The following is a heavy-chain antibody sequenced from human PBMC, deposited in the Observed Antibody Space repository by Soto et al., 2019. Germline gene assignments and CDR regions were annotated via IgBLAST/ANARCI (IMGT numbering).Heavy chain of an antibody. CDR3: ARGRGFYDILTGRSTYNWFDP. V-gene: IGHV4-34*01. J-gene: IGHJ5*02. D-gene: IGHD3-9*01. Sequence: SETLSLTCAVYGGSFSGYYWSWIRQPPGKGLEWIGEINHSGSTNYNPSLKSRVTISVDTSKNQFSLKLSSVTAADTAVYYCARGRGFYDILTGRSTYNWFDPWGQGTLVTVSS. CDR2: INHSGST. CDR1: GGSFSGYY.